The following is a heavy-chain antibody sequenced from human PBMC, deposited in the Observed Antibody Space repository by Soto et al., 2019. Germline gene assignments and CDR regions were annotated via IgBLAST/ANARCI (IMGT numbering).Heavy chain of an antibody. CDR3: AATSRYVLGYDFTDTEVIDI. J-gene: IGHJ3*02. V-gene: IGHV1-69*01. CDR1: GGTFSNFA. D-gene: IGHD2-15*01. Sequence: VQLVQSGPEVKKPGSSVKVSCEASGGTFSNFAVNWVRQSPGQGLEWVGGIIPLFNVAKYAQKFEGRVTIVAVDSTSIVYLDLSSLRSDDTALYYCAATSRYVLGYDFTDTEVIDIWGQGIMVTVSS. CDR2: IIPLFNVA.